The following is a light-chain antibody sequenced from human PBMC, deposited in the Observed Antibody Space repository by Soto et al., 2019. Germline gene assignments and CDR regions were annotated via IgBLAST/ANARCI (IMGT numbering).Light chain of an antibody. CDR1: QSVSSY. CDR2: DAS. Sequence: EIVLTQSPATLSLSPGERATLSCRASQSVSSYLAWYQQKSVQAPRLLIYDASNRATGIPARFSGSGSGTDFTLTISSLEAEDFAVYYCQQRRSWPRSFGQGTKVEFK. V-gene: IGKV3-11*01. J-gene: IGKJ1*01. CDR3: QQRRSWPRS.